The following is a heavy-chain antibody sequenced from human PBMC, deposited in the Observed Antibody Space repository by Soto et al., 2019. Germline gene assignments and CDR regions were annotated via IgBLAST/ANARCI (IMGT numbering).Heavy chain of an antibody. Sequence: SDTLSLTCAVSSGSISISNWWSWFRQPPGKGLEWIGEIYHSGSTNYNPSLKSRVTISVDKSKNQFSLKLSPVTAADTAVYYCARAPTTDDAFDIWGQGTMVTVSS. CDR2: IYHSGST. J-gene: IGHJ3*02. D-gene: IGHD4-17*01. V-gene: IGHV4-4*02. CDR3: ARAPTTDDAFDI. CDR1: SGSISISNW.